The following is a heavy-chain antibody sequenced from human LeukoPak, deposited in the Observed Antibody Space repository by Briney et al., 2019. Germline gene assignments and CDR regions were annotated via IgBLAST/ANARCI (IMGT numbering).Heavy chain of an antibody. CDR3: ANPPTVTSFDY. V-gene: IGHV1-69*13. J-gene: IGHJ4*02. D-gene: IGHD4-11*01. Sequence: SVKVSCKASGGTFSSYAISWVRQAPGQGLEWMGGIIPIFGTANYAQKFQGRVTITADESTRTAYIELRSLRAEDTAIYYCANPPTVTSFDYWGQGTLVAVSS. CDR2: IIPIFGTA. CDR1: GGTFSSYA.